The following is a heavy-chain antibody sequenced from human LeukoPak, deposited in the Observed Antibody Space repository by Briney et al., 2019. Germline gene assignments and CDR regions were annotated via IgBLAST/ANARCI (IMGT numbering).Heavy chain of an antibody. CDR2: ISSSGSTI. J-gene: IGHJ6*03. Sequence: PGGSLRLSCGASGFTFSSYSMNWVRQAPGKGLEWISYISSSGSTIYYADSVKGRFTISRDNAKDSLYLQMNSLRAEDTAVYYCARRAQWPPLDYYYMDVWGKGTTVTVSS. CDR1: GFTFSSYS. D-gene: IGHD6-19*01. CDR3: ARRAQWPPLDYYYMDV. V-gene: IGHV3-48*04.